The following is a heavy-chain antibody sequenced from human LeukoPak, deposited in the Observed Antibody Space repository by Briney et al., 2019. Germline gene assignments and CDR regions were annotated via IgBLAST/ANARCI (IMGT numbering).Heavy chain of an antibody. CDR3: ARHVYSSSWIYYYYYMDV. Sequence: SETLSLTCTVSGYSISSGYYWGWIRQPPGKGLEWIGSNYHSGSTYYNPSLKSRVTISVDTSKNQFSLKLSSVTAADTAVYFCARHVYSSSWIYYYYYMDVWGKGTTVTVSS. CDR2: NYHSGST. V-gene: IGHV4-38-2*02. CDR1: GYSISSGYY. D-gene: IGHD6-13*01. J-gene: IGHJ6*03.